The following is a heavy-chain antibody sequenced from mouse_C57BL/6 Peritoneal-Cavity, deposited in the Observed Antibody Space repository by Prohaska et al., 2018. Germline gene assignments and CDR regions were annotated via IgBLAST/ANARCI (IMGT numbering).Heavy chain of an antibody. CDR1: GYTFTSYW. CDR3: ARWKTAYYAEY. Sequence: QIQLQQPGAALVKPGALVTMSSRASGYTFTSYWINWVKQRPGQGLEWIGDIYPGSGSTNYHEKFKSKATLTVDTSSSTADMQLSSQRSQSSAVYCCARWKTAYYAEYWGQGTTLTVSS. V-gene: IGHV1-55*01. J-gene: IGHJ2*01. D-gene: IGHD1-1*01. CDR2: IYPGSGST.